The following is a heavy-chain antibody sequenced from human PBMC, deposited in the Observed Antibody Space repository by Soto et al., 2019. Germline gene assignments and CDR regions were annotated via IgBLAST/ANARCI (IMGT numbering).Heavy chain of an antibody. CDR3: AALEVGYLFMDV. V-gene: IGHV1-58*02. J-gene: IGHJ6*02. D-gene: IGHD6-25*01. CDR2: IVVGSGNT. Sequence: ASVKVSCKASGFTFTSSAMQWVRQARGQRLEWIGWIVVGSGNTNYAQKFQERVTITRDMYTSTAYMELSSLRSEDTAVYYCAALEVGYLFMDVWGQGTTVTVSS. CDR1: GFTFTSSA.